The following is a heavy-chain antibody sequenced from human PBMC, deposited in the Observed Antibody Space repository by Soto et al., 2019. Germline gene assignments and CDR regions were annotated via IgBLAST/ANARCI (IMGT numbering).Heavy chain of an antibody. CDR1: GYTFTSYG. CDR2: ISADNGNT. V-gene: IGHV1-18*01. Sequence: ASVKVSCKASGYTFTSYGISWVRQAPGQGLEWMGWISADNGNTNYAQKRQGRVTMTTDTSTSTAYMERRSLISDDTAVYYCARAPSDRTGHPARATTVDDYFDYWGQGTLVTVSS. CDR3: ARAPSDRTGHPARATTVDDYFDY. D-gene: IGHD2-8*02. J-gene: IGHJ4*02.